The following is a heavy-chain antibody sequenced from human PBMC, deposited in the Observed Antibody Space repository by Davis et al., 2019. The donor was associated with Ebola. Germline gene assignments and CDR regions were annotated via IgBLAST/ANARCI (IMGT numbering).Heavy chain of an antibody. CDR3: ARDSDDYSFDY. CDR2: ISSGSGTI. D-gene: IGHD4-11*01. CDR1: GFTFSSHT. J-gene: IGHJ4*02. V-gene: IGHV3-48*04. Sequence: GESLKISCAASGFTFSSHTMAWVRQAPGKGLDYVSYISSGSGTIYYADSVRGRFTISRDNSKNTLYLQMNSLRPEDTAVYYCARDSDDYSFDYWGQGTLVTVSS.